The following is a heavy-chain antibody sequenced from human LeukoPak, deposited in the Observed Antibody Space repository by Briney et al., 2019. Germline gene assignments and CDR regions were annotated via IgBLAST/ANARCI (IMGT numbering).Heavy chain of an antibody. CDR2: INHSGST. V-gene: IGHV4-34*01. CDR3: ARMRGPAARSETKYYYYYYYMDV. CDR1: GGSFNGYY. Sequence: PSETLSLTCAVYGGSFNGYYWSWIRQPPGKGLEWIGEINHSGSTNYNPSLKSRVTISVDTSKNQFSLKLSSVTAADTAVYYCARMRGPAARSETKYYYYYYYMDVWGKGTTVTVSS. D-gene: IGHD6-6*01. J-gene: IGHJ6*03.